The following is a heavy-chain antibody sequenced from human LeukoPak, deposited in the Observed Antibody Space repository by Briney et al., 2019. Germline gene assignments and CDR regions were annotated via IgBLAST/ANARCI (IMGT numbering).Heavy chain of an antibody. CDR3: ARRPSYTGRYDP. CDR2: IYISGST. Sequence: SETLSLTCTVSGGSISNYSWSWIRQPPGKGLEWIGYIYISGSTNYNPSLKSRVTISVDTSKNQFSLKLSSVTAADTAVYYCARRPSYTGRYDPRGQGTLVTVSS. CDR1: GGSISNYS. D-gene: IGHD3-16*02. V-gene: IGHV4-4*09. J-gene: IGHJ5*02.